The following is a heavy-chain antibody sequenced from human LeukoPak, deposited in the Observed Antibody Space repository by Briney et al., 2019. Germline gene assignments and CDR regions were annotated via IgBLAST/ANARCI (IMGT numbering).Heavy chain of an antibody. V-gene: IGHV1-18*01. CDR1: GYTFTSFD. D-gene: IGHD1-7*01. Sequence: ASVKVSCKASGYTFTSFDINWVRQATGQGLEWMGWISAYNGNTNYAQKLQGRVTMTTDTSTSTAYMELRSLRSDDTAVYYCARQRNYGDFDYWGQGTLVTVSS. CDR2: ISAYNGNT. J-gene: IGHJ4*02. CDR3: ARQRNYGDFDY.